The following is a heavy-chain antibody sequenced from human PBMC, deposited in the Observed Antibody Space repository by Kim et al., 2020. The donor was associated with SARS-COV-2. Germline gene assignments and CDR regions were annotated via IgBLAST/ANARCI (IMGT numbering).Heavy chain of an antibody. CDR1: GGTFSSYA. CDR3: VSAPRDDFWSGYYDTLYYFDY. D-gene: IGHD3-3*01. J-gene: IGHJ4*02. CDR2: IIPIFGTA. Sequence: SVKVSCKASGGTFSSYAISWVRQAPGQGLEWMGGIIPIFGTANYAQKFQGRVTITADESTSTAYMELSSLRSEDTAVYYCVSAPRDDFWSGYYDTLYYFDYWGQGTLVTVSS. V-gene: IGHV1-69*13.